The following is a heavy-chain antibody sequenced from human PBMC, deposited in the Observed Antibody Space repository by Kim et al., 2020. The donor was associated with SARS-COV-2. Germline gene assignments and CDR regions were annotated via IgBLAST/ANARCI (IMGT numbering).Heavy chain of an antibody. CDR2: ISKDGSNK. J-gene: IGHJ4*02. CDR3: AKGVWTSGPSCAWDCYLED. D-gene: IGHD2-2*01. Sequence: GGSLRLSCAASGFTFSTYAMHWVRQAPGKGPEWVAVISKDGSNKYYADSVKGRFTISRDNSKNTLFLEMDSLRPEDTAVYHCAKGVWTSGPSCAWDCYLEDWGQGTLVTVSS. CDR1: GFTFSTYA. V-gene: IGHV3-30*18.